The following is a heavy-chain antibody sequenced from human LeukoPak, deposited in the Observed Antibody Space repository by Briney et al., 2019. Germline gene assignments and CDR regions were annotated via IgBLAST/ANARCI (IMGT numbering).Heavy chain of an antibody. CDR3: ARDPLPTTFGVVIFDY. Sequence: GGSLRLSCADSGFTFSSYWMIWLRQAPGKGLEGVANIKQDGSEKYYVHSVKGRFTISRDNAKNSLYLQMNCLRAQDAAVYYCARDPLPTTFGVVIFDYWGQGTLVTVSS. CDR1: GFTFSSYW. J-gene: IGHJ4*02. CDR2: IKQDGSEK. V-gene: IGHV3-7*01. D-gene: IGHD3-3*01.